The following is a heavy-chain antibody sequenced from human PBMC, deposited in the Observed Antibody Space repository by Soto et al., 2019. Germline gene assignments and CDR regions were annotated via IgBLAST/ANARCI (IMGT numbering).Heavy chain of an antibody. CDR1: GFNFDNYG. D-gene: IGHD1-7*01. J-gene: IGHJ4*02. V-gene: IGHV3-30*18. CDR3: AKDRVGGTFYTPLGF. CDR2: ITYDGSNK. Sequence: GGSLRLSXQASGFNFDNYGMHWVRQAPGKGLEWVAVITYDGSNKYYADSVKGRFTISRDNSKNTLSLHLNTLKPEDTAVYHCAKDRVGGTFYTPLGFWGQGTLVTVSS.